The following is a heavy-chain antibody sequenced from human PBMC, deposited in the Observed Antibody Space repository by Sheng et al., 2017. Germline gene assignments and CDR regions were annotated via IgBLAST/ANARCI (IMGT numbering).Heavy chain of an antibody. V-gene: IGHV3-48*03. CDR3: ARSDTRYDFWSGYNPTDY. CDR1: GFTFSSYE. D-gene: IGHD3-3*01. J-gene: IGHJ4*02. CDR2: ISSSGNTI. Sequence: EVQLVESGGGLVQPGGSLRLSCAASGFTFSSYEMNWVRQAPVKGLEWVSYISSSGNTIYHADSVKGRFTISRDNAKNSLYLQMNSLRAEDTAVYYCARSDTRYDFWSGYNPTDYWGQGTLVTVSS.